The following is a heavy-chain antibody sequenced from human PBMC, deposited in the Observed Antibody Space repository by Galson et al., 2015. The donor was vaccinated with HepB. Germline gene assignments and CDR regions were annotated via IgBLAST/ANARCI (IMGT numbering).Heavy chain of an antibody. Sequence: SLKLSCEASGFTFSSYSINWVRQAPGQGLEWVSSISSSSSYINYADTVQGRFTITRDNTKNSLYMQMNSLRAEDTAVYYCARGYLGLLWFGELSGGFMDVWCQGTTVTVSS. V-gene: IGHV3-21*01. J-gene: IGHJ6*02. CDR1: GFTFSSYS. CDR2: ISSSSSYI. D-gene: IGHD3-10*01. CDR3: ARGYLGLLWFGELSGGFMDV.